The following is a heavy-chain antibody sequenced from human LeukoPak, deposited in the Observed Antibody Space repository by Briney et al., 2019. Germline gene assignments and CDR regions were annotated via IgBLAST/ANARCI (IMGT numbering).Heavy chain of an antibody. CDR1: GGSFSGYY. CDR3: ARKTYYYDSSGYYLDAFDI. D-gene: IGHD3-22*01. CDR2: INHSGST. V-gene: IGHV4-34*01. Sequence: PSETLSLTCAVYGGSFSGYYWSWIRQPPGKGLEWIGEINHSGSTNYNPSLKRRVTISVDTSKNQFSLKLSSVTAADTAVYYCARKTYYYDSSGYYLDAFDIWGQGTMVTVSS. J-gene: IGHJ3*02.